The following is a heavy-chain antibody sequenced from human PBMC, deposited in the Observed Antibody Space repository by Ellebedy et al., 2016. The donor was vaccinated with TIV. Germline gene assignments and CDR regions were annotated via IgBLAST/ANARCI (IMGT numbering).Heavy chain of an antibody. D-gene: IGHD5-24*01. CDR2: IYYSGST. CDR1: GGSVSSYY. J-gene: IGHJ3*02. V-gene: IGHV4-59*02. CDR3: ARGGGDGYNWGAFDI. Sequence: MPSETLSLTCTVSGGSVSSYYWSWIRQPPGKGLEWIGYIYYSGSTHYNPSLKSRVTISVDTSKNLFSLKLSSVTAADTAVYFCARGGGDGYNWGAFDIWGQGTMVTVSS.